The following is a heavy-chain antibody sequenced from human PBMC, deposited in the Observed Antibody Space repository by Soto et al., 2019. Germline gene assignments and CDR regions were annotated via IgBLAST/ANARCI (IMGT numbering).Heavy chain of an antibody. CDR1: GSTFNAHA. V-gene: IGHV3-23*01. D-gene: IGHD3-10*01. CDR2: INSGVDA. J-gene: IGHJ6*02. Sequence: GGSLRLSCAASGSTFNAHAMTWVRQAPGRGLEWVASINSGVDAFYTDSVKGRFTISRDNSKDTLYLQMNGLGVEDSALYYCAKVLSLRGSGNYYKPYFHGMDVWGQGAAVTVSS. CDR3: AKVLSLRGSGNYYKPYFHGMDV.